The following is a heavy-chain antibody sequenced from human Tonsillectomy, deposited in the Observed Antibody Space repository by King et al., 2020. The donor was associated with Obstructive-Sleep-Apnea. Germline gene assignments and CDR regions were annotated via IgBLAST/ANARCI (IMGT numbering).Heavy chain of an antibody. D-gene: IGHD2-15*01. Sequence: QLVQSGAEVKKPGASVKVSCKASGYTFTDYYMHWVRQAPGHGLEWMGWINPNTGGTNYAQKFQGWVTMPRDTSINTAYMELSRLRSDDMAVYYCAKSPGYCSGGSCYSEYYYGMDVWGQGTTVTVSS. CDR1: GYTFTDYY. J-gene: IGHJ6*02. CDR2: INPNTGGT. V-gene: IGHV1-2*04. CDR3: AKSPGYCSGGSCYSEYYYGMDV.